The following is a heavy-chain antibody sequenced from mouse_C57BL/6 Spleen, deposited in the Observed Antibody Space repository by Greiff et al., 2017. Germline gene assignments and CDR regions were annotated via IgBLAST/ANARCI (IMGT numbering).Heavy chain of an antibody. D-gene: IGHD1-1*01. CDR1: GYAFSSYW. J-gene: IGHJ4*01. Sequence: VQLQQSGAELVKPGASVKISCKASGYAFSSYWMNWVKQRPGRGLEWIGQIYPGDGDTNYNGKFKGKATLTADKPSSTAYMQLSSLSTEESEVYVCSRSRRTTVVEGKMDYWGQGTLVTVSS. CDR3: SRSRRTTVVEGKMDY. CDR2: IYPGDGDT. V-gene: IGHV1-80*01.